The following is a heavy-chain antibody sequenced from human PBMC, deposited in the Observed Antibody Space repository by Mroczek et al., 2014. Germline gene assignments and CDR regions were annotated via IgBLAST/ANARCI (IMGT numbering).Heavy chain of an antibody. J-gene: IGHJ6*02. CDR1: GYTFTGYY. D-gene: IGHD6-19*01. V-gene: IGHV1-2*02. Sequence: QVQLVESGAEVKKPGASVKVSCKASGYTFTGYYMHWVRQAPGQGLEWMGWINPNSGGTNYAQKFQGRVTMTRDTSISTAYMELSRLRSDDTAVYYWSREMIGAVAGTGGSYYYYGMDVVGPRD. CDR3: SREMIGAVAGTGGSYYYYGMDV. CDR2: INPNSGGT.